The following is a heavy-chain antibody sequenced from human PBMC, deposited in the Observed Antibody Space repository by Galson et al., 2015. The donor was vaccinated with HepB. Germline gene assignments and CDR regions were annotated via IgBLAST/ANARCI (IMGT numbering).Heavy chain of an antibody. CDR2: IHSSGST. J-gene: IGHJ5*02. CDR3: ARASYPLHTGWFDP. D-gene: IGHD3-16*02. V-gene: IGHV3-53*01. Sequence: SLRLSCAASGFTVTNNYMNWVRQPLGKGLEWVSIIHSSGSTYYADSVKGRFTISRDNSKNTLFLQMHNLRAEDTAVYFCARASYPLHTGWFDPWGQGTQVTVSS. CDR1: GFTVTNNY.